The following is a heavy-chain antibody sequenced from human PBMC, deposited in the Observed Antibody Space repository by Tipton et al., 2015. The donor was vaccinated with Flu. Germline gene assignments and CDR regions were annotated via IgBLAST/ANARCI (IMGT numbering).Heavy chain of an antibody. Sequence: TLSLTCSVSGGAISPFYWSWVRQPPGKGLEWIGCIYSSGSTYYNPSLKSRVTISLDTSKNQFSLKLRSVTAADTAVYYCAREKDSSGSEYFQHWGQCTLVTVSS. J-gene: IGHJ1*01. V-gene: IGHV4-59*12. CDR1: GGAISPFY. CDR3: AREKDSSGSEYFQH. CDR2: IYSSGST. D-gene: IGHD6-19*01.